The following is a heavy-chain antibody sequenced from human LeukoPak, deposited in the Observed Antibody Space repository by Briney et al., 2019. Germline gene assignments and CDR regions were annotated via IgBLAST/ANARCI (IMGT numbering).Heavy chain of an antibody. D-gene: IGHD2-15*01. CDR3: ARDYCSGGSCYPPNWFDP. CDR1: GDSISTSDYY. CDR2: IYYSGST. J-gene: IGHJ5*02. Sequence: SETLSLTCIVSGDSISTSDYYWGWIRQPPGKGLEWIGSIYYSGSTNYNPSLKSRVTISVDTSKNQFSLKLSSVTAADTAVYYCARDYCSGGSCYPPNWFDPWGQGTLVTVSS. V-gene: IGHV4-39*07.